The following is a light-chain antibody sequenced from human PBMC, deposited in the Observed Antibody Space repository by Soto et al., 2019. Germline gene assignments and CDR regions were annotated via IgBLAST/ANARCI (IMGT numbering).Light chain of an antibody. Sequence: QSALTQPASVSGSPGQTITISCTGTSSDVGGYNYLSWYQQHPGKAPNVMIYEVSNRPSGVSNRFSGSKSGTTASLTISGLQAEDEADYFCSSYTTSGTPVFGGGTKLTV. CDR2: EVS. CDR1: SSDVGGYNY. CDR3: SSYTTSGTPV. J-gene: IGLJ3*02. V-gene: IGLV2-14*01.